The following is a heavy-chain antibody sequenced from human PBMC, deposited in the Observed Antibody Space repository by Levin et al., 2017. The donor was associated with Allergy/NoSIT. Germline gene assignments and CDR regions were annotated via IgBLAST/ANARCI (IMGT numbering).Heavy chain of an antibody. J-gene: IGHJ4*02. CDR2: ISGSGGST. D-gene: IGHD5-24*01. Sequence: LSLTCAASGFTFSSYAMSWVRQAPGKGLEWVSAISGSGGSTYYADSVKGRFTISRDNSKNTLYLQMNSLRAEDTAVYYCAKSQVPDGYNYDYFDYWGQGTLVTVSS. V-gene: IGHV3-23*01. CDR1: GFTFSSYA. CDR3: AKSQVPDGYNYDYFDY.